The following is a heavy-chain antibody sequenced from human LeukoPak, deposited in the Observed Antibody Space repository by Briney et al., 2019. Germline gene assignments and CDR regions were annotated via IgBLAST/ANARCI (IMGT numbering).Heavy chain of an antibody. V-gene: IGHV4-59*01. Sequence: SETLSLTCTVSGGSISSYYWSWIRQPPGKGLEWIGYIYYSGSTNYNPSLKSRVTISVDTSKNQFSLKLSSVTAADTAVYYCARAPSPRYSCGWYDAVYYYGMDVWGQGTTVTVSS. D-gene: IGHD6-19*01. CDR1: GGSISSYY. J-gene: IGHJ6*02. CDR3: ARAPSPRYSCGWYDAVYYYGMDV. CDR2: IYYSGST.